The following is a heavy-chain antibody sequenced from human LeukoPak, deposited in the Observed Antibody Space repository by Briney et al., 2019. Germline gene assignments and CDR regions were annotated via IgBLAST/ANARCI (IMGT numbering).Heavy chain of an antibody. D-gene: IGHD2-2*02. CDR2: MNPNSGNT. Sequence: ASVKVSCKASGYAFTSYDINWVRQATGQGLEWMGWMNPNSGNTGYAQKFQGRVTITRNTSISTAYMELSSLRSEDTAVYYCARGIYCSSTSCYTGDYYYYYMDVWGKGTTVTVSS. CDR1: GYAFTSYD. CDR3: ARGIYCSSTSCYTGDYYYYYMDV. J-gene: IGHJ6*03. V-gene: IGHV1-8*03.